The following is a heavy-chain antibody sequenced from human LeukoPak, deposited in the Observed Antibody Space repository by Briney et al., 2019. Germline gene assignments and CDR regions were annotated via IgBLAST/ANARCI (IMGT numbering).Heavy chain of an antibody. CDR3: ARGRAAMRFDY. J-gene: IGHJ4*02. Sequence: KSAETLSLTCTVSGGSISSYYWSWIRQPPGKGLEWIGYIYYSGSTNYNPSPKSRVTISVDTSKNQFSLKLSSVTAADTAVYYCARGRAAMRFDYWGQGTLVTVSS. V-gene: IGHV4-59*01. CDR1: GGSISSYY. CDR2: IYYSGST. D-gene: IGHD5-18*01.